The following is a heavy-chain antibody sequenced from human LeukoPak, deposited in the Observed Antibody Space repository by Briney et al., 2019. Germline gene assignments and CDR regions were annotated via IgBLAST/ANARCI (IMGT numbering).Heavy chain of an antibody. CDR3: ARGNSGDYYDSRYYFDY. J-gene: IGHJ4*02. Sequence: ASVKVSCKASGGTFSSYAISWVRQAPGQGLEWMGGIIPIFGTANYAQKFQGRVTITADESTSTAYMELSSLRSEDTAVYYCARGNSGDYYDSRYYFDYWGQGTLVTVSS. CDR1: GGTFSSYA. CDR2: IIPIFGTA. V-gene: IGHV1-69*13. D-gene: IGHD3-22*01.